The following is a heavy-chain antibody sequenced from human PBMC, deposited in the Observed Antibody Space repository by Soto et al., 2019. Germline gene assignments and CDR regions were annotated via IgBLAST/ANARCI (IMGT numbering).Heavy chain of an antibody. D-gene: IGHD1-26*01. Sequence: TSVKVTCKASRYTFTSYGSSWVRQAPEQGLEWMGWISAYNGNTNYAQKLQGRVTMTTDTSTSTAYMELRSLRSDDTAVYYCAREESGSYPGGHYYYGMDVLGQGTTVTVSS. CDR2: ISAYNGNT. V-gene: IGHV1-18*01. J-gene: IGHJ6*02. CDR1: RYTFTSYG. CDR3: AREESGSYPGGHYYYGMDV.